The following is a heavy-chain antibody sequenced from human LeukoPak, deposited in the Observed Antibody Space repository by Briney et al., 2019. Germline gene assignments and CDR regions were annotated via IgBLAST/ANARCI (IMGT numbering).Heavy chain of an antibody. J-gene: IGHJ4*02. D-gene: IGHD5-24*01. CDR2: INPSGGNT. CDR3: ARDEMDSLDY. CDR1: GYTFTSYY. Sequence: ASVKVSCKASGYTFTSYYLHWVRQAPGHGLEWMGIINPSGGNTNYAQKFQDRVTMTRDTSTSTVYMQLSSLRSEDTAVYYYARDEMDSLDYWGQGTLVTVSS. V-gene: IGHV1-46*01.